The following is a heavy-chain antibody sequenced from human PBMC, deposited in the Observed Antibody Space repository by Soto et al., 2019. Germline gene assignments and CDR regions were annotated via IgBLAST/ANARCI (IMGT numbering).Heavy chain of an antibody. J-gene: IGHJ4*02. V-gene: IGHV4-4*07. D-gene: IGHD1-26*01. Sequence: SETLSLTCAVSGCSISSFYWSWVRQPAGKGLEWIGRIYSGGRNNYNPSLKSRVTMSVDTSKNQFSLKLSSVTAADTAVYYCARGGLGSYFFDDCGQGTLVPVS. CDR1: GCSISSFY. CDR2: IYSGGRN. CDR3: ARGGLGSYFFDD.